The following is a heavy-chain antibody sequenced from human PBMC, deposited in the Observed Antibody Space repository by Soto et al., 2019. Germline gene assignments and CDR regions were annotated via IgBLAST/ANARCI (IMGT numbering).Heavy chain of an antibody. CDR3: AGAPNEYYFDY. V-gene: IGHV4-59*01. Sequence: SETLSLTCTVSGGSISSFYWSWIRQPPGKGLESLGYISYSGYTNYNPSLKSRVTISVDTTKNQFSLKLRSVTAADTAVYYCAGAPNEYYFDYWGQGTLVTVSS. CDR1: GGSISSFY. CDR2: ISYSGYT. J-gene: IGHJ4*02.